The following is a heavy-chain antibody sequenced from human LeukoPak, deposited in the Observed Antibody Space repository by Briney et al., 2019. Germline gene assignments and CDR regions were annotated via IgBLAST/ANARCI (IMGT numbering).Heavy chain of an antibody. D-gene: IGHD1-26*01. CDR2: IYHRGST. V-gene: IGHV4-38-2*02. Sequence: SETLSLTCTVSGYSISSDYYWGWVRQPPGKGLEWIGSIYHRGSTYYNPSLKSRVTISVDTSKNQFSLKLTSVTAADTAVYYCARAIEVGAMTPFDYWGQGTLVTVSS. CDR1: GYSISSDYY. CDR3: ARAIEVGAMTPFDY. J-gene: IGHJ4*02.